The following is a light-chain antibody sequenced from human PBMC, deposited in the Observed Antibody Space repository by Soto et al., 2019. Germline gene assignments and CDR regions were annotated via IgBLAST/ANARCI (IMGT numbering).Light chain of an antibody. Sequence: EIVMTQSPATLSVSPGERATLSCRASQNVNSNLAWYQQKPGQAPRLLIYGASTRDTGVPARFSGSGSGTEFTLTISSLQPEDFAMYYCQQYGDSPFAFGPGTKVDIK. CDR3: QQYGDSPFA. J-gene: IGKJ3*01. V-gene: IGKV3-15*01. CDR1: QNVNSN. CDR2: GAS.